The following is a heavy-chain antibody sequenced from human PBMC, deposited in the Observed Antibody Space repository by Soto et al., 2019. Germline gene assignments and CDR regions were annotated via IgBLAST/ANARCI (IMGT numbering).Heavy chain of an antibody. CDR1: GYSFTSYW. CDR3: ARLDILTGYYLGFSYYMDV. V-gene: IGHV5-51*01. Sequence: PGESLKISCKGSGYSFTSYWIGWVRQMPGKCLEWMGIIYPGDSDTRYSPSFQGQVTISADKSISTAYLQWSSLKASDTAMYYCARLDILTGYYLGFSYYMDVWGKGTTVTVSS. CDR2: IYPGDSDT. D-gene: IGHD3-9*01. J-gene: IGHJ6*03.